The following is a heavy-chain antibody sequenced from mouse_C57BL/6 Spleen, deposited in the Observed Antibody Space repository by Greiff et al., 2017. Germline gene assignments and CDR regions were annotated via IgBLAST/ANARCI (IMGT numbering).Heavy chain of an antibody. Sequence: VKLVESGAELVRPGASVTLSCKASGYTFTDYEMHWVKQTPVHGLEWIGAIDPETGGTAYNQKFKGKAILTADKSSSTAYMDLRSLTSEDSAVYYSTRDSSGYWDYWGQGTSVTVSS. CDR3: TRDSSGYWDY. D-gene: IGHD3-2*02. J-gene: IGHJ4*01. CDR1: GYTFTDYE. V-gene: IGHV1-15*01. CDR2: IDPETGGT.